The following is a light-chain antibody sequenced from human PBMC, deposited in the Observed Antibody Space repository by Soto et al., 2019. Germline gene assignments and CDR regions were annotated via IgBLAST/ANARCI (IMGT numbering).Light chain of an antibody. J-gene: IGKJ2*03. CDR2: DAS. V-gene: IGKV1-5*01. CDR3: QQYNVYYS. CDR1: HTIKNW. Sequence: DIQVTQSPSTLSASVGDRVTITCRASHTIKNWLAWYQQRPGKAPKLLIYDASSLESGVPSRFSGSGSGTEFTLTITSLQPDDFATYYCQQYNVYYSVGQGTKLEIK.